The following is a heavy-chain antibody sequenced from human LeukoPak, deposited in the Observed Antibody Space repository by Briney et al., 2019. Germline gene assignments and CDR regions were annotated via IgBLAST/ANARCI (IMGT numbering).Heavy chain of an antibody. V-gene: IGHV3-33*08. CDR2: IWFDGSNK. J-gene: IGHJ4*02. Sequence: GGSLRLSCAASGFTFSSYAMHWVRQTPGKGLEWVAIIWFDGSNKYYADSVKGRFTISRDNSKSTLFLQMNSLRTEDTAVYYCARDGMDTAAGYYFEYWGQGALVTVSS. CDR3: ARDGMDTAAGYYFEY. CDR1: GFTFSSYA. D-gene: IGHD5-18*01.